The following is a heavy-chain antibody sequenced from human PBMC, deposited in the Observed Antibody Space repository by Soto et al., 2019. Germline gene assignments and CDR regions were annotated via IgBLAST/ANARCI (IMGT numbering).Heavy chain of an antibody. V-gene: IGHV3-30-3*01. CDR2: ISYDGSNK. D-gene: IGHD5-18*01. Sequence: QVQLVESGGGVVQPGRSLRLSCAASGFTFSSYAMHWVRQAPGKGLEWVAVISYDGSNKYYADSVKGRFTISRDNSKNTLYLQMNILRAEDTAVYYCARVNTAMVTFHVDFWGQGTLVTVSS. J-gene: IGHJ4*02. CDR1: GFTFSSYA. CDR3: ARVNTAMVTFHVDF.